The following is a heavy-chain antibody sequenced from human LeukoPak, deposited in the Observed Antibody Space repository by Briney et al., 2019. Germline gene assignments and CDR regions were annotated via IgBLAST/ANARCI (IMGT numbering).Heavy chain of an antibody. Sequence: GGSLRLSCAASGFTFSSYSMNWVRQAPGKGLEWVSSISSSSSYIYYADSVKGRFTISRDNSKNTLYLQMNSLRAEDTAVYYCAKDETSSGWYWLVYWGQGTLVTVSS. D-gene: IGHD6-19*01. CDR2: ISSSSSYI. V-gene: IGHV3-21*01. CDR3: AKDETSSGWYWLVY. J-gene: IGHJ4*02. CDR1: GFTFSSYS.